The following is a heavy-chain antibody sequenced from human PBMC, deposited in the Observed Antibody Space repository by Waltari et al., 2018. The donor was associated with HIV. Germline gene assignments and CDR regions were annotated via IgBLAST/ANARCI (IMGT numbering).Heavy chain of an antibody. Sequence: EVQLVESGGGLVQPGGSLRLSCAVSGLTIRTYWISWVRQAPGKGLEWVANIKQDGSEKSYGDSVKGRFSISRDDADNSLYLEMNNLRADDTAVYYCVAEWWHGSPGYWGQGILVTVSP. J-gene: IGHJ4*02. CDR1: GLTIRTYW. CDR3: VAEWWHGSPGY. V-gene: IGHV3-7*01. CDR2: IKQDGSEK. D-gene: IGHD2-15*01.